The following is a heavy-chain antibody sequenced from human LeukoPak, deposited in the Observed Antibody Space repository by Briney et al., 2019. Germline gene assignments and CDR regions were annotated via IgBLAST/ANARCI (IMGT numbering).Heavy chain of an antibody. D-gene: IGHD6-19*01. CDR3: ARAHPSVAGIRPCDY. CDR1: GYTFTGYY. Sequence: ASVKVSCKASGYTFTGYYMHWVRQAPGQGLEWMGWINPNSGGTNYAQKFQGRVTMTRDTSISTAYMELSRLGSDDTAVYYCARAHPSVAGIRPCDYWGQGTLVTVSS. CDR2: INPNSGGT. J-gene: IGHJ4*02. V-gene: IGHV1-2*02.